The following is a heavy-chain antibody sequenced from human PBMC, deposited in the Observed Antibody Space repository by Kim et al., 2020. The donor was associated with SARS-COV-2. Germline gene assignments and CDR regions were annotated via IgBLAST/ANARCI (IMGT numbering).Heavy chain of an antibody. J-gene: IGHJ5*02. D-gene: IGHD2-15*01. V-gene: IGHV4-4*07. CDR2: IYKNGDT. CDR3: ARDFCGGSRCNWFDP. CDR1: GGSTSNYY. Sequence: SETLSLTCTVSGGSTSNYYWSWIRQPAGKGLEWIGRIYKNGDTNYNPSLKSRITMSADPAKRQLSLKWSSVTAADTAVYYCARDFCGGSRCNWFDPWGQG.